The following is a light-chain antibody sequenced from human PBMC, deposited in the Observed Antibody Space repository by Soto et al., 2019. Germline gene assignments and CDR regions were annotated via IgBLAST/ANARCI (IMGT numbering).Light chain of an antibody. Sequence: VMTQFPLSLPVTLGQPASISCRSSQSLVYSDGNTYLSWFHQRPGQSPRRLIYKVSNRDSGVPDRISGTGSGTDFTLQISMVETEDVGIYYCMQGTRSITFGQGTRLEIK. CDR2: KVS. CDR3: MQGTRSIT. CDR1: QSLVYSDGNTY. J-gene: IGKJ5*01. V-gene: IGKV2-30*01.